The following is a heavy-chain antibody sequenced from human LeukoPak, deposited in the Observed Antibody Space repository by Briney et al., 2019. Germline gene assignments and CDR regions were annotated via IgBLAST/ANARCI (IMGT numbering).Heavy chain of an antibody. CDR1: GGTFSIYA. CDR2: IIPIFGTA. D-gene: IGHD2-2*01. V-gene: IGHV1-69*13. Sequence: ASVKVSCKASGGTFSIYAISWVRQAPGQGLEWMGGIIPIFGTANYAQKFQGRVTITADESTSTAYMELSSLRSEDTAVYYCAAQRDCSSTSCYEYWGQGTLVTVSS. CDR3: AAQRDCSSTSCYEY. J-gene: IGHJ4*02.